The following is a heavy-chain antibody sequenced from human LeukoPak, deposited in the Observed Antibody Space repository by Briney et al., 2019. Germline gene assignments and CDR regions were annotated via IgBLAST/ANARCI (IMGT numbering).Heavy chain of an antibody. CDR2: IYYSGST. CDR3: ARLALGSGYSTAGDYYFDY. D-gene: IGHD3-22*01. Sequence: PSETLSLTCTVSGGSISSYYWSWIRQPPGKGLEWIGYIYYSGSTNYNPSLKSRVTISVDTSKNQFSLKLSSVTAADTAVYYCARLALGSGYSTAGDYYFDYWGQGTLVTVSS. J-gene: IGHJ4*02. V-gene: IGHV4-59*08. CDR1: GGSISSYY.